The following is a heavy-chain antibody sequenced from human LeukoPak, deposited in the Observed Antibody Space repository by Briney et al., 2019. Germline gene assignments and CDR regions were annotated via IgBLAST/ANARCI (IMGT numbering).Heavy chain of an antibody. CDR3: SKEAYCGGDCYSGAFDI. CDR1: GFTFASYA. Sequence: GGSLRLSCAASGFTFASYALSWVRQAPGKGLDWVSLISGDGGGTYYADSVKGRFTISRDNSKNSLYLQMNSLRTEDTALYYCSKEAYCGGDCYSGAFDIWGQGTMVTVSS. CDR2: ISGDGGGT. V-gene: IGHV3-43*02. J-gene: IGHJ3*02. D-gene: IGHD2-21*02.